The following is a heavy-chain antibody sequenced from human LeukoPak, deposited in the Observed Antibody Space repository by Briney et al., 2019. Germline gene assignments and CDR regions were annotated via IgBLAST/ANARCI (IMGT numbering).Heavy chain of an antibody. CDR2: INHSGST. CDR3: ARRCYYDSSGYCYSCPHYFDY. J-gene: IGHJ4*02. V-gene: IGHV4-34*01. D-gene: IGHD3-22*01. Sequence: SETLSLTCAVYGGSFSGYYWSWIRQPPGKGLEWIGEINHSGSTNYNPSLKSRVTISVDTSKNQFSLKLSSVTAADTAVYYCARRCYYDSSGYCYSCPHYFDYWGQGTLVTVSS. CDR1: GGSFSGYY.